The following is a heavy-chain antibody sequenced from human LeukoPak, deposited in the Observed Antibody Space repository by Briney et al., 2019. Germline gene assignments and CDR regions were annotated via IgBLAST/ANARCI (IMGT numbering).Heavy chain of an antibody. CDR3: AKEERWLQLYYFDY. CDR1: GFTFSSYS. V-gene: IGHV3-23*01. J-gene: IGHJ4*02. D-gene: IGHD5-24*01. CDR2: ISGSGGST. Sequence: GGSLRLSCAASGFTFSSYSMNWVRQAPGKGLEWVSAISGSGGSTYYADSVKGRFTISRDNSKNTLYLQMNSLRAEDTAVYYCAKEERWLQLYYFDYWGQGTLVTVSS.